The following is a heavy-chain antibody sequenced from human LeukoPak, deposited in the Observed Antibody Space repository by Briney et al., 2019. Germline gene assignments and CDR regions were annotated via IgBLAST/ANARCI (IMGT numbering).Heavy chain of an antibody. CDR2: IYTSGST. Sequence: SQTLSLTCTVSGGSISSYYWSWIRQPAGKGLEWIGRIYTSGSTNYNPSLKSRVTMSVDTSKNQFSLKLSSVTAADTAVYYCARGYSSGWTFDYWGQGNLVTVSS. D-gene: IGHD6-19*01. V-gene: IGHV4-4*07. CDR1: GGSISSYY. CDR3: ARGYSSGWTFDY. J-gene: IGHJ4*02.